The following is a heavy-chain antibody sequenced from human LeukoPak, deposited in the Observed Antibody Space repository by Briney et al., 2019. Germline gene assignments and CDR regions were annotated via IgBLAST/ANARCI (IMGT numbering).Heavy chain of an antibody. Sequence: GESLQISCKGSGYSFTSYWIGWVRQMPGKGLEWMGVIYPGDSHTRYSPSFQGQVTISADKSISTAFLQWSSLKASDTAMYYCARHLSGSYSGYYFGYWGQGTLVTVSS. CDR2: IYPGDSHT. CDR1: GYSFTSYW. V-gene: IGHV5-51*01. CDR3: ARHLSGSYSGYYFGY. J-gene: IGHJ4*02. D-gene: IGHD1-26*01.